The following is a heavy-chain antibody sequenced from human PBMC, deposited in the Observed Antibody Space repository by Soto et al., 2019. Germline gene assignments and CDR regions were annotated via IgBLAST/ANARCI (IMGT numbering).Heavy chain of an antibody. J-gene: IGHJ3*02. Sequence: SETLSLTCTVSGGSISSYYWSWIRQPPGKGLEWIGYIYYSGSTNYNPSIKSRVTISVDTSKNQFSLKLSSVTAADTAVYYCARDGENYDSSGYYYDRAFDIWGQGTMVTVSS. CDR2: IYYSGST. V-gene: IGHV4-59*01. CDR1: GGSISSYY. D-gene: IGHD3-22*01. CDR3: ARDGENYDSSGYYYDRAFDI.